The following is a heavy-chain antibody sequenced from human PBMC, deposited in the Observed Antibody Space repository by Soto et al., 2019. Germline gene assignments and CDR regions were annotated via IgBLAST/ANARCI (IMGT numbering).Heavy chain of an antibody. J-gene: IGHJ3*01. V-gene: IGHV4-59*03. CDR3: VSSRSAIYGDALDV. CDR2: IYDDGTT. Sequence: SETLSLTCSVSGGSISSYFRNWLRQPPGKGLEWIGYIYDDGTTDYNPSRKSRVTILLDMSKNQFSLKLSSVTAADTAVYYCVSSRSAIYGDALDVWGQGTMVTVSS. CDR1: GGSISSYF. D-gene: IGHD2-2*01.